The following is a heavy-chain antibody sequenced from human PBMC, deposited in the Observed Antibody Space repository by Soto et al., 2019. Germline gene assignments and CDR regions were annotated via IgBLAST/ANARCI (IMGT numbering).Heavy chain of an antibody. V-gene: IGHV3-21*01. CDR1: GFTFSSYS. J-gene: IGHJ4*02. CDR2: ISSSSSYI. D-gene: IGHD2-2*02. Sequence: PGGSLRLSWAASGFTFSSYSMNWVRQAPGKGLEWVSSISSSSSYIYYADSVKGRFTISRDNAKNSLYLQMNSLRAEDTAVYYCARASGKAIVVVPAAIGAAADDYWGQGTLVTVSS. CDR3: ARASGKAIVVVPAAIGAAADDY.